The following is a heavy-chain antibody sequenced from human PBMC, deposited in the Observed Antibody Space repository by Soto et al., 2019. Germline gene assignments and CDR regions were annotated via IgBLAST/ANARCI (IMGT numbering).Heavy chain of an antibody. J-gene: IGHJ4*02. CDR3: ARDLVDIVLMVYATTDGFDY. CDR1: GYTFTSYG. V-gene: IGHV1-18*01. CDR2: ISAYNGNT. Sequence: GASVKVSCKASGYTFTSYGISWVRQAPGQGLEWMGWISAYNGNTNYAQKLQGRVTMTTDTSTSTAYMELRSLRSDDTAVYYCARDLVDIVLMVYATTDGFDYWGQGTLVTVSS. D-gene: IGHD2-8*01.